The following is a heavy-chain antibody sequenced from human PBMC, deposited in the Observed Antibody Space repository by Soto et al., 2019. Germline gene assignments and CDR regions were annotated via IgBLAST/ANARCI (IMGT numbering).Heavy chain of an antibody. CDR1: GFNFDDYA. D-gene: IGHD6-25*01. CDR2: ISWNSGDT. V-gene: IGHV3-9*01. CDR3: AKDRIAARGFAFDY. J-gene: IGHJ4*02. Sequence: GGSLRLSCAASGFNFDDYAMHWVRQAPGKGLEWVSGISWNSGDTDYVDSVKGRFTISRDNAKNSLYLQMNSLRPEDTAFYYCAKDRIAARGFAFDYWGQGILVTVSS.